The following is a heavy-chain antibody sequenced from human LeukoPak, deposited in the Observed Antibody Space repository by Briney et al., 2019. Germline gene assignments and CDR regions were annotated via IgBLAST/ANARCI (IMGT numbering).Heavy chain of an antibody. CDR1: GGSISNYY. CDR3: ARDSARLGDYGYYFDY. D-gene: IGHD4-17*01. CDR2: IYDSGST. J-gene: IGHJ4*02. Sequence: SQTLSLTCTVSGGSISNYYWNWIRQPPGKGLEWIGYIYDSGSTNYNPSLKSRVTISVDTSKKQFSLKLSSVTAADTAVYYCARDSARLGDYGYYFDYWGQGTLVTVSS. V-gene: IGHV4-59*01.